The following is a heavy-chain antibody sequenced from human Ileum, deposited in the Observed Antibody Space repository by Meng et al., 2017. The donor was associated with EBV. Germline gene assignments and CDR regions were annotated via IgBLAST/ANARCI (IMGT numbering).Heavy chain of an antibody. V-gene: IGHV4-39*01. CDR1: GGCMTNGDGG. CDR3: ARRRGDHDYLDD. D-gene: IGHD4-17*01. CDR2: LWPSGNT. Sequence: GVGAGRGRQLETLCLSCTGCGGCMTNGDGGGDGIGEAPGKGLGWITGLWPSGNTYNNPSLRSRVTTSVDTSKNQFSRWLNSMTAADTAVYYCARRRGDHDYLDDWGQGTLVTVSS. J-gene: IGHJ4*02.